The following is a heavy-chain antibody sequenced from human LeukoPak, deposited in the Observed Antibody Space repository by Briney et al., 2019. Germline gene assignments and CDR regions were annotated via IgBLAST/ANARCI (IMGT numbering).Heavy chain of an antibody. V-gene: IGHV1-18*01. Sequence: ASVKVSCKASGYTFASYGIHWVRQAPGQGLEWMGWISAYNGNTNYAQELQGRVTMTTDTSTSTAYMELRSLRSDDTAVYYCVRDPVPMTLDYWGQGTLVTVSS. CDR1: GYTFASYG. CDR3: VRDPVPMTLDY. J-gene: IGHJ4*02. CDR2: ISAYNGNT.